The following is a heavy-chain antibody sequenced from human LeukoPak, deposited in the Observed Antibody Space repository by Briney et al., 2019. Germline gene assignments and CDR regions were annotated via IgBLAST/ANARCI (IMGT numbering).Heavy chain of an antibody. CDR3: AGEWGRKSVDESYYGMDV. V-gene: IGHV1-18*04. D-gene: IGHD7-27*01. J-gene: IGHJ6*04. Sequence: ASVKVSCKASGYTFTSYGISWVRQAPGQGLEWMGWISAYNGNTNYAQKLQGRVTMTTDTSTSTAYMELRSLRSDDTAVYYCAGEWGRKSVDESYYGMDVWGKGTTVTVSS. CDR2: ISAYNGNT. CDR1: GYTFTSYG.